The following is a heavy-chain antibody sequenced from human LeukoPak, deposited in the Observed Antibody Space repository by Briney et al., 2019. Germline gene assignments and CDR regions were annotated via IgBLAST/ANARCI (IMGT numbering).Heavy chain of an antibody. J-gene: IGHJ1*01. V-gene: IGHV1-8*02. CDR3: ARGYCSGGGCYTAEYLPR. D-gene: IGHD2-15*01. CDR2: MRPNSGET. CDR1: GYTFTNFE. Sequence: GASVKVSCKASGYTFTNFEINWVRQVAGQGLEWMGWMRPNSGETVNVQKFQGRVTMTRDISTSTAYMELTGLRSDDTAVYFCARGYCSGGGCYTAEYLPRWGQGTLVTVSS.